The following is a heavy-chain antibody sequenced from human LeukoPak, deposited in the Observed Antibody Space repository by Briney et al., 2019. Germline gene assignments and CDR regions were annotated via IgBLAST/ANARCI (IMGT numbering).Heavy chain of an antibody. CDR1: GFSLTNNY. J-gene: IGHJ4*02. D-gene: IGHD3-3*01. Sequence: ASVKVSCKASGFSLTNNYMHWVRQAPGQGLEWMGYMRPTDAYTGYAPKFQGRVTVTRDTSTSTVYMELSSLRSEDTAVHYCARAYDFPDYWGQGTLVTVSS. CDR3: ARAYDFPDY. CDR2: MRPTDAYT. V-gene: IGHV1-46*01.